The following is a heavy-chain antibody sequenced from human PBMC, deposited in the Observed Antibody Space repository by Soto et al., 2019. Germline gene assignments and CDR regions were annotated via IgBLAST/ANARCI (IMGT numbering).Heavy chain of an antibody. CDR1: GGSISDLY. V-gene: IGHV4-59*11. Sequence: SETLSLTCPVSGGSISDLYLSWTRQPPGKGLEWIGYGLRHEFVGTNPSLTNRVTISLDMSKRQFSLRLNSLTAADTAVYYCVAGPDHAKSAYWGQGTLVTVSS. CDR3: VAGPDHAKSAY. CDR2: GLRHEFV. J-gene: IGHJ4*01.